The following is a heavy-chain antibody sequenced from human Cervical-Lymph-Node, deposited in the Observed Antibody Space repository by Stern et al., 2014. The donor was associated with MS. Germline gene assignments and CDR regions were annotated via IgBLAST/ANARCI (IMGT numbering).Heavy chain of an antibody. CDR1: GFTFSSYG. Sequence: VQLVESGGGVVQPGRSLRLSCAASGFTFSSYGMHWVRQAPGKGLEWVTVISSDGNHKYYAASVKGRFTISRDNSKNTLHLQMNSVTPDDTAIYYCARDYEDTSMLFDHWGQGTLVTVSS. CDR2: ISSDGNHK. D-gene: IGHD2-8*01. CDR3: ARDYEDTSMLFDH. J-gene: IGHJ4*02. V-gene: IGHV3-30*03.